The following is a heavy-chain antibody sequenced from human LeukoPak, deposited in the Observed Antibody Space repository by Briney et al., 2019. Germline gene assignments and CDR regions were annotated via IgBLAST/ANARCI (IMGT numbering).Heavy chain of an antibody. CDR1: GFTFSSYA. CDR3: VKELQCQYSSGWYGFDY. CDR2: ISSNGGST. J-gene: IGHJ4*02. V-gene: IGHV3-64D*06. Sequence: GGSLRLSCSASGFTFSSYAMHWVRQAPGKGLEYVSAISSNGGSTYYADSVKGRFTISRDNSKNTLYLQMSSLRAEDTAVYYCVKELQCQYSSGWYGFDYWGQGTLVTVSS. D-gene: IGHD6-13*01.